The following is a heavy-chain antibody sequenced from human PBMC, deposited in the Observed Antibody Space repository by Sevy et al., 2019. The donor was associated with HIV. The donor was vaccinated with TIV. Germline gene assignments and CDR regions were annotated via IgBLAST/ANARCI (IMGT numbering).Heavy chain of an antibody. CDR3: AAALEFYDYGDYGPAFMPDF. D-gene: IGHD4-17*01. CDR2: IWLDGCNT. Sequence: GGSLRLSCAASGFTLSTYVMHWVRQAPGKGLEWVAVIWLDGCNTYYADSVKGRFTISRDIAKNTLHLLMNSLRVEDMAVYYCAAALEFYDYGDYGPAFMPDFWGQGSLVTVSS. V-gene: IGHV3-33*01. CDR1: GFTLSTYV. J-gene: IGHJ4*02.